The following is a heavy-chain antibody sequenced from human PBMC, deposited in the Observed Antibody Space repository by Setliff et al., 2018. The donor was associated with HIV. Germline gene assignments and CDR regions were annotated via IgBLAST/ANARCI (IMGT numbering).Heavy chain of an antibody. CDR2: IRGSGGST. Sequence: GESLRLSCAASGFTFSSYAMSWVRQAPGKGLEWVSAIRGSGGSTYYADSVKGRFTISRDNSKNTLYLQMNSLRAEDTAVYYCAKDPEGVVVITGFDYWGQGTLVTVSS. J-gene: IGHJ4*02. CDR1: GFTFSSYA. V-gene: IGHV3-23*01. D-gene: IGHD3-22*01. CDR3: AKDPEGVVVITGFDY.